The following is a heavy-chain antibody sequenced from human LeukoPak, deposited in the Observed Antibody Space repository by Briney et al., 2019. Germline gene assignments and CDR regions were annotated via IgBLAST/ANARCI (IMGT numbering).Heavy chain of an antibody. CDR2: LYLDDGK. J-gene: IGHJ4*02. CDR3: AHGLRYDSSGYTVVY. Sequence: SGPTLVNPTQTLTLTCTFTGFSLSTSGVGVGWIRQPPGKALESLALLYLDDGKRYTPSLTSRLTITKDTSKNQVVLTMTNMEPVDTATYYYAHGLRYDSSGYTVVYWGRGTRVTVSS. D-gene: IGHD3-22*01. CDR1: GFSLSTSGVG. V-gene: IGHV2-5*02.